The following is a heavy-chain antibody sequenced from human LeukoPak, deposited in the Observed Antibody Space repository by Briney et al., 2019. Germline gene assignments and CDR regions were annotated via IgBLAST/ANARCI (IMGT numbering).Heavy chain of an antibody. CDR1: GDILSSNSAA. CDR3: ARSTGGANWFDA. J-gene: IGHJ5*02. V-gene: IGHV6-1*01. Sequence: SQTLSLTCALSGDILSSNSAAWDWIRQSPSRGLEWLGRTYYRSKWYNDYAVSVKSRITINPDTSKNQFSLQLNSVTPEDTAVYYCARSTGGANWFDAWGQGTLVTVSS. CDR2: TYYRSKWYN. D-gene: IGHD3-10*01.